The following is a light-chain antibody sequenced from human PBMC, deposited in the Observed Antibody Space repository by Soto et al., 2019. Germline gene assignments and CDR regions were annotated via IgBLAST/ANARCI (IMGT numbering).Light chain of an antibody. CDR2: YDS. Sequence: SYELTQSPSVSVAPGKTARITCGGNNIGSKSVHWYQQKPGQAPVVVINYDSDRPSGIPERFSGSNSGNTATLTISRVEAGDEADYYCQVWDSSSDYVVFGGGTKLTVL. J-gene: IGLJ2*01. V-gene: IGLV3-21*04. CDR3: QVWDSSSDYVV. CDR1: NIGSKS.